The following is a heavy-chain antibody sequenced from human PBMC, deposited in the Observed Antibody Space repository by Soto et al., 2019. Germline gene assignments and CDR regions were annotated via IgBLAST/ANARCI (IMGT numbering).Heavy chain of an antibody. Sequence: LSLTCTVSGGSISRGGYYWSWIRQHPGKGLEWIGYIYYSGRTYYNPSLKSRVTISVDTSKNQFSLKLSSVTAADTAVYYCARDVDWKCSGGSCYPTGGMDVWGQGTTVTVSS. D-gene: IGHD2-15*01. CDR2: IYYSGRT. V-gene: IGHV4-31*03. CDR3: ARDVDWKCSGGSCYPTGGMDV. J-gene: IGHJ6*02. CDR1: GGSISRGGYY.